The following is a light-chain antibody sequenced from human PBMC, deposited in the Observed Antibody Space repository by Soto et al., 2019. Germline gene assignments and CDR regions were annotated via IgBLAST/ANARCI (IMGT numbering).Light chain of an antibody. CDR1: SRDVGGYNY. CDR2: EVS. J-gene: IGLJ3*02. V-gene: IGLV2-8*01. Sequence: QSALTQPPSASGSPGQSVTISCTGTSRDVGGYNYVYWYQQHPGKAPKLMIYEVSKRPSGVPDRLSGSKSRNTASLTVSGLQAEDEADYYGHSYAGSNTWVFGGGTKVTVL. CDR3: HSYAGSNTWV.